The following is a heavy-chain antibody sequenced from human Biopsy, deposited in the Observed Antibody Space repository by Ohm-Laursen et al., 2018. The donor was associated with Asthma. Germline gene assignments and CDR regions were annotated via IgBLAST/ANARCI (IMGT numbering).Heavy chain of an antibody. CDR2: LVPVLGTP. V-gene: IGHV1-69*13. Sequence: SVKVSCRASGDSFSNYAISWVRQAPGRGLDWMGGLVPVLGTPDHAQMFEGRVTITADESTSTAYMELSSPSSEDTAVYYCARGYSGSDRIVYYYSGLEVWGQGTTVTVSS. CDR3: ARGYSGSDRIVYYYSGLEV. CDR1: GDSFSNYA. J-gene: IGHJ6*02. D-gene: IGHD5-12*01.